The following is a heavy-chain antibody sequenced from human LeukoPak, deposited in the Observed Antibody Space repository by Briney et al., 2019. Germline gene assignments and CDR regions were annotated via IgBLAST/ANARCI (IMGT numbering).Heavy chain of an antibody. Sequence: SETLSLTCTVSRGSISSYYWSWIRQPPGKGLEWIGYIYYSGSTNYNPSLKSRVTISVDTSKNQFSLKLSSVTAADTAVYYCAREAGGYSSSWYGYNWFDPWGQGTLVTVSS. J-gene: IGHJ5*02. CDR1: RGSISSYY. D-gene: IGHD6-13*01. V-gene: IGHV4-59*12. CDR3: AREAGGYSSSWYGYNWFDP. CDR2: IYYSGST.